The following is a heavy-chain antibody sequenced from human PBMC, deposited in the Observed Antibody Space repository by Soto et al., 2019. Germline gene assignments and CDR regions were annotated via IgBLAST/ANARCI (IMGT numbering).Heavy chain of an antibody. CDR1: GFTFGDYA. Sequence: GGSLRLSCTASGFTFGDYAMSWFRQAPGKGLEWVGFIRSKAYGGTTEYAASVKGRFTISRDDSKSIAYLQMNSLKTEDTAVYYCTRAPILWFGGNPTHFDYWGQGTLVTVSS. V-gene: IGHV3-49*03. D-gene: IGHD3-10*01. CDR3: TRAPILWFGGNPTHFDY. CDR2: IRSKAYGGTT. J-gene: IGHJ4*02.